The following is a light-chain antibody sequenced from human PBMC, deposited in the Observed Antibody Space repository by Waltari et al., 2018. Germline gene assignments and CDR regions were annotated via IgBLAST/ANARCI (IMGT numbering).Light chain of an antibody. Sequence: ELVLTQSPGTLSLSPGERATLSCMDSKSGSRTLALYQQKPGKAPSLLIYAASTRAPGIPDRFSGSGSGTDFSLTISRLEPEDFAVYYCQHYVRLPATFGQGTKVEIK. V-gene: IGKV3-20*01. CDR2: AAS. CDR1: KSGSRT. J-gene: IGKJ1*01. CDR3: QHYVRLPAT.